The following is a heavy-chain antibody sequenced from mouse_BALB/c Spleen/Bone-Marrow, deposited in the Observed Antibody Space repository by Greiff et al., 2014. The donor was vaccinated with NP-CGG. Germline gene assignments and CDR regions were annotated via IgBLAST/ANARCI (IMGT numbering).Heavy chain of an antibody. J-gene: IGHJ2*01. Sequence: QVQLQQSGAELVRPGASVKLSCKASGYTFTSYWINWVKQRPGQGLEWIGNIYPSDSYTNYNQKFKDTATLTVDKSSSTAYMQLSSPTSEDSAVYYCTREGYYGSSYVDYWGQGTTLTVSS. CDR1: GYTFTSYW. CDR3: TREGYYGSSYVDY. V-gene: IGHV1-69*02. D-gene: IGHD1-1*01. CDR2: IYPSDSYT.